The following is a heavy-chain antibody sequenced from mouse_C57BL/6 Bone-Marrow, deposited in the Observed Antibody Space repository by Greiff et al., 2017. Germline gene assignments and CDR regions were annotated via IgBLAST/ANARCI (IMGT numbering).Heavy chain of an antibody. CDR1: GFTFSSYA. CDR3: AREDSNPYYAMDY. D-gene: IGHD2-5*01. J-gene: IGHJ4*01. V-gene: IGHV5-4*01. CDR2: ISDGGSYT. Sequence: EVNLVESGGGLVKPGGSLKLSCAASGFTFSSYAMSWVRQTPEKRLEWVATISDGGSYTYYPDNVKGRFTISRDNAKNNLYLQMSHLKSEDTAMYYCAREDSNPYYAMDYWGQGTSVTVSS.